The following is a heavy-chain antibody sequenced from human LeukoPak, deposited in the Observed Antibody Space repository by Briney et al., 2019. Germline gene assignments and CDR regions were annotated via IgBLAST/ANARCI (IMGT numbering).Heavy chain of an antibody. CDR3: ARDSSLRLWFRS. CDR1: GFTVSSNY. J-gene: IGHJ4*02. Sequence: PGGSLRLSCAASGFTVSSNYMSWVRQAPGKGLEWVSVIYSGGSTYYADSVKGRFTISRDNSKNTLYLQMNRLRAEDTAVYYCARDSSLRLWFRSWGQGTLVTVSS. CDR2: IYSGGST. V-gene: IGHV3-66*01. D-gene: IGHD3-10*01.